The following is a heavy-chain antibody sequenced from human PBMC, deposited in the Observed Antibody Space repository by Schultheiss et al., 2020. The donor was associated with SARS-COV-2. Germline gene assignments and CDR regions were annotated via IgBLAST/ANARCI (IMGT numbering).Heavy chain of an antibody. V-gene: IGHV4-39*07. Sequence: SETLSLTCSVSGGSISSNNNFWAWIRQPPGKGLEWIGSVSYSGTTYHNPSLESRVTISIDTSKNHFSLKLGSVTAADTAVYYCARQRYNWNDDGMDVWGQGTTVTVSS. CDR2: VSYSGTT. CDR3: ARQRYNWNDDGMDV. D-gene: IGHD1-1*01. J-gene: IGHJ6*02. CDR1: GGSISSNNNF.